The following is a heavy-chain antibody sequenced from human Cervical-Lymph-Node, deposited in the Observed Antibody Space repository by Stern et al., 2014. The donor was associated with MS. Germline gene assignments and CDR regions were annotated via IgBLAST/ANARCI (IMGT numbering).Heavy chain of an antibody. V-gene: IGHV1-8*01. CDR2: VNPDSGDT. CDR3: TKAWGH. J-gene: IGHJ1*01. Sequence: QVQLVQSGAEVRQPGASVRLSCKASGYLFSSDDINWVRQASGQGLEWMSWVNPDSGDTGFEQKFRGRVTMPRDISTRAAYMEWSSLTSEDSAVYYCTKAWGHWGRGTQVTVSS. CDR1: GYLFSSDD. D-gene: IGHD7-27*01.